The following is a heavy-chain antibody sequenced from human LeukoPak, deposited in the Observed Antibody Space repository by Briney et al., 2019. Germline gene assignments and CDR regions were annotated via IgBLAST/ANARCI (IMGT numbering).Heavy chain of an antibody. V-gene: IGHV1-3*01. CDR2: INPGTGSK. Sequence: ASVKVSCKASGYTFTGYYMHWVRQAPGQRLEWMGWINPGTGSKTYSQNFQDRVTITRDPSASTAYMELSSLTSEDTAVYYCAKRVYGDYVAFDIWGQGTMVTVSS. J-gene: IGHJ3*02. D-gene: IGHD4-17*01. CDR3: AKRVYGDYVAFDI. CDR1: GYTFTGYY.